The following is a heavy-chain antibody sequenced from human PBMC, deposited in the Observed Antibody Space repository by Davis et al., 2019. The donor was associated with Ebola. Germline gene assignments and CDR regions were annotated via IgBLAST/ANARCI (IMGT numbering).Heavy chain of an antibody. D-gene: IGHD3-10*01. CDR2: ISSYNGNT. V-gene: IGHV1-18*01. CDR1: GYTFTTYG. Sequence: ASVKVSCKTSGYTFTTYGISWVRQAPGQGLEWMGWISSYNGNTNYAQKFQARVTLTADTSSSTAYMELRSLRSDDAAVYYCARDKKYMVQGVMNSFDIWGQGTMVTVSS. CDR3: ARDKKYMVQGVMNSFDI. J-gene: IGHJ3*02.